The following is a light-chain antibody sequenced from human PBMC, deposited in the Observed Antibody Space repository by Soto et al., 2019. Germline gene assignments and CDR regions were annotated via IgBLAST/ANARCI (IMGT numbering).Light chain of an antibody. CDR3: TSYTKSSTFDI. V-gene: IGLV2-14*01. CDR2: DVN. CDR1: GRDVGGYNY. J-gene: IGLJ2*01. Sequence: QSALTQPASVSGSLGQSITISCTGTGRDVGGYNYVSWYQQHPGKAPKLIIYDVNNRPSGVSNRFSGSKSGNTASLTISGLQAEDEADYYCTSYTKSSTFDIFGGGTKVTVL.